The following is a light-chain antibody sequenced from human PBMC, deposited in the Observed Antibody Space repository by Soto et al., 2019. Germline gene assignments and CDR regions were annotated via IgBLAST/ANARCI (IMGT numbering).Light chain of an antibody. CDR3: QQYNKWPRT. Sequence: EIVMTQSPATLSVSPGERATLSCRASQSVSSNFAWYQQKPGQAPRLLIYGASARATGIPARFSGSGSWTEFTLTISSLQSEDVAVYYCQQYNKWPRTFGQGTKVEIQ. J-gene: IGKJ1*01. CDR1: QSVSSN. V-gene: IGKV3-15*01. CDR2: GAS.